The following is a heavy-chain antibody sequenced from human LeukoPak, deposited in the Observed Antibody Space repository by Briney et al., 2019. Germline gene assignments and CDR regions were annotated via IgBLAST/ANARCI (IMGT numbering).Heavy chain of an antibody. Sequence: PGGSLRLSCAASGFTFSSYSMNWVRQAPWKGLEWVSSISSSSSYIYYADSVKGRFTISRDNAKNSLYLQMHSLRAEDTAVYYCAREDSSDYPYYFDYWGQGTLVTVSS. V-gene: IGHV3-21*01. J-gene: IGHJ4*02. D-gene: IGHD4-11*01. CDR2: ISSSSSYI. CDR3: AREDSSDYPYYFDY. CDR1: GFTFSSYS.